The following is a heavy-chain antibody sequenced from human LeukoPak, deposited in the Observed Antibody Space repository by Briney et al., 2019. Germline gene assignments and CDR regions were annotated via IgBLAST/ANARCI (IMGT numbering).Heavy chain of an antibody. CDR3: ARRRLDSRWCFDY. J-gene: IGHJ4*02. Sequence: ASVKVSCKASGYTFTSYGISWVRQAPGQGLEWMAWISGNNANTKYAQKVQGRVTVTTDTSTSTAYMELGSLTSDDTAVYYCARRRLDSRWCFDYWGQGTLVTVSS. V-gene: IGHV1-18*01. D-gene: IGHD6-13*01. CDR1: GYTFTSYG. CDR2: ISGNNANT.